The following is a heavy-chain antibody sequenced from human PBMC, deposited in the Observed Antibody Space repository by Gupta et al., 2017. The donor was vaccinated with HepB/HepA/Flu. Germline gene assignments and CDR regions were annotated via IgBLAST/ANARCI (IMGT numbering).Heavy chain of an antibody. CDR1: GFTVSASY. D-gene: IGHD1-26*01. CDR3: AKSPSGSLKGLDV. CDR2: IYSGTNT. Sequence: EVKLGESGGSLVQPGGSRRLTCAAYGFTVSASYRSWVRQAPGKGREGVAIIYSGTNTDYSNSVRGRFTISSDSSKNTVFLQMSSRRAEDTAVYYCAKSPSGSLKGLDVWGQGTTVTVSS. V-gene: IGHV3-66*01. J-gene: IGHJ6*02.